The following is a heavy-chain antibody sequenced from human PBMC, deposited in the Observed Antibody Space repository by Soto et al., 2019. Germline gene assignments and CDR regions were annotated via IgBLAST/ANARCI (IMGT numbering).Heavy chain of an antibody. D-gene: IGHD3-3*01. V-gene: IGHV3-23*01. CDR2: ISGSGGST. CDR3: AKVPPHLGVVITDFDY. CDR1: GFTFSSYA. Sequence: LRLSCAASGFTFSSYAMSWVRQAPGKGLEWVSAISGSGGSTYYADSVKGRFTISRDNSKNTLYLQMNSLRAEDTAVYYCAKVPPHLGVVITDFDYWGQGTLVTVSS. J-gene: IGHJ4*02.